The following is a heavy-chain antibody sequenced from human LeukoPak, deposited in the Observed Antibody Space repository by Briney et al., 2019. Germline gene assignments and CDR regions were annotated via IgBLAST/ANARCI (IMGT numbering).Heavy chain of an antibody. Sequence: SVKVSCKASGGTLSSYAISWVRQAPGQGLEWMGGIIPIFGTANYAQKFQGRVTITADESTSTAYMELSSLRSEDTAVYYCARGGSEWSNYYYYGMDVWGQGTTVTVSS. V-gene: IGHV1-69*13. CDR1: GGTLSSYA. D-gene: IGHD2-15*01. CDR2: IIPIFGTA. J-gene: IGHJ6*02. CDR3: ARGGSEWSNYYYYGMDV.